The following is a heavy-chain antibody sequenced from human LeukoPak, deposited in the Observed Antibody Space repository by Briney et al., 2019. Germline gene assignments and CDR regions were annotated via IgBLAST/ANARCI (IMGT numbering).Heavy chain of an antibody. Sequence: SETLSFTCTSADGSISSHNWYWRRQPPGKGLEWIGYIYDSGSTKYNPSLKSRVTISVDRSKNQFFLMLNSVTAADTAVYYCARVPSCCDIVAGYFPGAGMDVWGQGTTVTVSS. CDR3: ARVPSCCDIVAGYFPGAGMDV. D-gene: IGHD3-9*01. J-gene: IGHJ6*02. CDR1: DGSISSHN. CDR2: IYDSGST. V-gene: IGHV4-59*11.